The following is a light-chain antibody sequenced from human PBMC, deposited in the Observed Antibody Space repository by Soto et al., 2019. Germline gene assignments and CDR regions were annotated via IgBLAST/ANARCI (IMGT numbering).Light chain of an antibody. CDR2: DDN. V-gene: IGLV3-21*02. CDR3: QVWDSISDHFG. Sequence: SYELTQPPSVSVAPGQTARLSCGGNNIGSKSVHWFQQKPGQAPVLVVYDDNDRPSGIPERFSGSNSGNTATLTISRVEAGDEADYYCQVWDSISDHFGFGTGTKLTVL. CDR1: NIGSKS. J-gene: IGLJ1*01.